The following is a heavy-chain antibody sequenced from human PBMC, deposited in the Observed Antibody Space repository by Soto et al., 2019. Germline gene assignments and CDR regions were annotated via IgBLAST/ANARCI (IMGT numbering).Heavy chain of an antibody. CDR2: INPNSGGT. V-gene: IGHV1-2*04. CDR1: GYTFTGYY. J-gene: IGHJ6*03. D-gene: IGHD2-2*01. CDR3: ARDGYCSSTSCYAGFNYYMDV. Sequence: GASVKVSCKASGYTFTGYYMHWVRQAPGQGLEWMGWINPNSGGTNYAQKFQGWVTMTRDTSISTAYMELSRLRSDDTAVYYCARDGYCSSTSCYAGFNYYMDVWGKGTTVTVSS.